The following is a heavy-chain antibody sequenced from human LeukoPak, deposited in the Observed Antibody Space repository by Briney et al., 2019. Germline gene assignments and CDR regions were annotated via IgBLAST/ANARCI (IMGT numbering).Heavy chain of an antibody. Sequence: ASVKVSCKASGYTFTSYDINWVRQATGQGLEWMGWISAYNGNTNYAQKLQGRVTMTTDTSTSTAYMELRSLRSDDTAVYYCARSLEWLLYFVYWGQGTLVTVSS. J-gene: IGHJ4*02. CDR2: ISAYNGNT. CDR1: GYTFTSYD. D-gene: IGHD3-3*01. V-gene: IGHV1-18*01. CDR3: ARSLEWLLYFVY.